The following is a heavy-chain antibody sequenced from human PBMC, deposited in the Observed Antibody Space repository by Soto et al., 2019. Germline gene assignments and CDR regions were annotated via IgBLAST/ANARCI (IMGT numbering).Heavy chain of an antibody. CDR3: ARDVGYCSGGSCYSGIFDY. CDR1: GFTFSSYW. D-gene: IGHD2-15*01. Sequence: EVQLVESGGGLVQPGGSLRLSCAASGFTFSSYWMSWVRQAPGKGLEWVANIKQDGSEKYYVDSVKGRFTISRDNAKNSLYLQMNSLRAEDTAVYYCARDVGYCSGGSCYSGIFDYWGQGTLVTVSS. J-gene: IGHJ4*02. CDR2: IKQDGSEK. V-gene: IGHV3-7*03.